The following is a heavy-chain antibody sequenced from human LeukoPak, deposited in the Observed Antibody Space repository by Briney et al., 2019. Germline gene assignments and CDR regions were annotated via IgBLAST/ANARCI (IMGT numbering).Heavy chain of an antibody. CDR3: AKITGLSPGAFGY. CDR1: GFAFSSYG. Sequence: GGSLRLSCATSGFAFSSYGMHWVRQAPGKGLEWVAFIRYDGTDKYYADSVKGRFTISRDNSRNTLYLQMNSLRAEDTALYYCAKITGLSPGAFGYWGQGTLVTVSS. J-gene: IGHJ4*02. V-gene: IGHV3-30*02. D-gene: IGHD3-16*01. CDR2: IRYDGTDK.